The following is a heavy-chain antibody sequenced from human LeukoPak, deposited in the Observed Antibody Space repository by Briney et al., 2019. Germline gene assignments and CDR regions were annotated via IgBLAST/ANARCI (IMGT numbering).Heavy chain of an antibody. CDR3: ARLPDYYDSSGYYSTFDY. Sequence: SETLSLTCTVSGGSISSSSYYWGWIRQPPGKGLEWIGSIYYSGSTYYNPSLKSRVTISVDTSKNQFSLKLSSVTAADTAVYYCARLPDYYDSSGYYSTFDYWGQGTLVTVSS. J-gene: IGHJ4*02. CDR1: GGSISSSSYY. D-gene: IGHD3-22*01. V-gene: IGHV4-39*01. CDR2: IYYSGST.